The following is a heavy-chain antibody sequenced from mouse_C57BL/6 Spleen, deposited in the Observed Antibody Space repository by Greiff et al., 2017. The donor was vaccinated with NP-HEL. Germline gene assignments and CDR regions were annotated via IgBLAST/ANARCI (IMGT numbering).Heavy chain of an antibody. Sequence: EVQLLESGPGLVKPGASVKISCKASGYTFTDYYMNWVKQSHGKSLEWIGDINPNSGGTSYNQKFKGRVTLTVDKSSSTDYMELSSLSTEESAVYYCGRGDYDEYYFDYWGQGTTLTVSS. CDR2: INPNSGGT. CDR1: GYTFTDYY. CDR3: GRGDYDEYYFDY. J-gene: IGHJ2*01. D-gene: IGHD2-4*01. V-gene: IGHV1-26*01.